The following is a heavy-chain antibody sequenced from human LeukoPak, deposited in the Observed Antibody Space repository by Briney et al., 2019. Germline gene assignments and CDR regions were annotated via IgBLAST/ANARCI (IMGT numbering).Heavy chain of an antibody. CDR3: ARADNTMVRGVIITGGLGAFDI. Sequence: PSETLSLTCTVSGGSISNYYWSWIRQPPGKRLEWIGYIYYSGSTNYNPPLKSRVTISVDTSKNQFSLKLSSVTAADTAVYYCARADNTMVRGVIITGGLGAFDIWGQGTMVTVSS. CDR2: IYYSGST. J-gene: IGHJ3*02. V-gene: IGHV4-59*01. D-gene: IGHD3-10*01. CDR1: GGSISNYY.